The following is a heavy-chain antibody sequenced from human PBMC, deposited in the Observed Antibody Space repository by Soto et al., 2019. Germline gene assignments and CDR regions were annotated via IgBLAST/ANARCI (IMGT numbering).Heavy chain of an antibody. CDR2: FDPEVGET. Sequence: PSVKVSCKVSGYTLTELSMHWVRKAPGKGLEWMGGFDPEVGETIYAQKFQGRVTMTEDTSTDTAYMELSSLRSEDTAVYYCATDPERSGGTFDCWGQGTLVTVSS. J-gene: IGHJ4*02. CDR1: GYTLTELS. V-gene: IGHV1-24*01. CDR3: ATDPERSGGTFDC. D-gene: IGHD1-26*01.